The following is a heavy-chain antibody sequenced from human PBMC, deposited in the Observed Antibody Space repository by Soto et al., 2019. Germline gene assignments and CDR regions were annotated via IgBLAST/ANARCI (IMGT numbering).Heavy chain of an antibody. CDR1: GFTFSSYG. Sequence: GGSLRLSCAASGFTFSSYGMHWVRQAPGKGLEWVAVIWYDGSNKYYADSVKGRFTISRDNSKNTLYLQMNSLRAEDTAVYYCARDKPDCSGGSCYVNWFDPWGQGTLVTVSS. CDR2: IWYDGSNK. V-gene: IGHV3-33*01. D-gene: IGHD2-15*01. J-gene: IGHJ5*02. CDR3: ARDKPDCSGGSCYVNWFDP.